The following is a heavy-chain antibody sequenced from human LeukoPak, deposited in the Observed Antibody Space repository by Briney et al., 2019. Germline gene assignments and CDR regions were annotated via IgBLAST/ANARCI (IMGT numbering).Heavy chain of an antibody. J-gene: IGHJ6*02. D-gene: IGHD6-19*01. Sequence: GGSLRLSCAASGSTFSTYAMSWVRQAPGKGLEWVSAIRGGGGSTYYADSVKGRFTISTDNSKNTLYLQMNSLRAADTAVYYCARDPRETVAGAPDFYYYYGMDVWGQGTTVTVSS. V-gene: IGHV3-23*01. CDR3: ARDPRETVAGAPDFYYYYGMDV. CDR2: IRGGGGST. CDR1: GSTFSTYA.